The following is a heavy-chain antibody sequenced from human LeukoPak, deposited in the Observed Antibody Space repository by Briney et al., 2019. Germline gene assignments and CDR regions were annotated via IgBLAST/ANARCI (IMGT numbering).Heavy chain of an antibody. CDR2: ISYDGSNK. J-gene: IGHJ4*02. CDR1: GFTFSSYA. Sequence: PGRSLRLSCAASGFTFSSYAMHWVRQAPGKGLEWVAVISYDGSNKYYADSVKGRFTISRDNSKNTLYLQMNSLRAEDTAVYYCARDLTKWELRSLVDYWGQGTLVTVSS. D-gene: IGHD1-26*01. V-gene: IGHV3-30-3*01. CDR3: ARDLTKWELRSLVDY.